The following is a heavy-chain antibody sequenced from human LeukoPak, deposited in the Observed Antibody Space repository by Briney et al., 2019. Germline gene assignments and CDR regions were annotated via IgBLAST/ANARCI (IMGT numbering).Heavy chain of an antibody. CDR3: AKDTYGSGSYYTQGY. D-gene: IGHD3-10*01. CDR1: GFTFSSYW. Sequence: PGGSLRLSCAASGFTFSSYWMSWVRQAPGKGLEWVSAISGSGGSTYYADSVKGRFTISRDNSKNTLYLQMNSLRAEDTAVYYCAKDTYGSGSYYTQGYWGQGTLVTVSS. CDR2: ISGSGGST. V-gene: IGHV3-23*01. J-gene: IGHJ4*02.